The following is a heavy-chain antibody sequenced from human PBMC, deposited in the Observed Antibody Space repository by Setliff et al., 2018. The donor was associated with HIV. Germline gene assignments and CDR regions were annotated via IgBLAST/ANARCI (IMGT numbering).Heavy chain of an antibody. CDR2: MNPNSGNT. J-gene: IGHJ5*02. CDR3: ATHQGFLGSGIHWFDP. Sequence: ASVKVSCKASGYTFTSYDINWVRQATGQGLEWMGWMNPNSGNTGYAQKFQGRVTMTTDTSTSTAYMELRSLRSDDTAVYYCATHQGFLGSGIHWFDPWGQGTLVTVSS. D-gene: IGHD3-10*01. CDR1: GYTFTSYD. V-gene: IGHV1-8*02.